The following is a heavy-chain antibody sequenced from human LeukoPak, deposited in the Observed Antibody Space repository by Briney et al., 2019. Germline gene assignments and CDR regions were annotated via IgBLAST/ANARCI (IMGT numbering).Heavy chain of an antibody. V-gene: IGHV3-53*05. CDR2: IHSGGGT. Sequence: PGGSLRLSCAASGFTVSSKYMSWVRQAPGKGLEWVSVIHSGGGTNYADSVKGRFTISRDNSKNMLFLQMNSLRAEDTAVYYCAKGPLYYYGDNAWFGPWGQGTLVTVSS. J-gene: IGHJ5*02. D-gene: IGHD4-17*01. CDR3: AKGPLYYYGDNAWFGP. CDR1: GFTVSSKY.